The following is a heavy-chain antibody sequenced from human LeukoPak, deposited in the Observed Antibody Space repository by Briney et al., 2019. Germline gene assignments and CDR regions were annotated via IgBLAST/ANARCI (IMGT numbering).Heavy chain of an antibody. CDR1: GGSISSSSYY. V-gene: IGHV4-39*01. D-gene: IGHD3-3*01. CDR3: ARGPLHKITIFGVVIIDWYFDL. CDR2: IYYSGST. J-gene: IGHJ2*01. Sequence: SEILSLTCTVSGGSISSSSYYWGWIRQPPGKGLEWTGSIYYSGSTYYNPSLKSRVTISVDTSKNQFSLKLSSVTAADTAVYYCARGPLHKITIFGVVIIDWYFDLWGRGTLVTVSS.